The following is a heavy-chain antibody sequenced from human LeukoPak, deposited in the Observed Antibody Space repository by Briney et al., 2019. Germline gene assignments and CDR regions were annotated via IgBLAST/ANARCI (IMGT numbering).Heavy chain of an antibody. CDR3: ARDSASDY. CDR1: GYMFTGHY. CDR2: INPNSGGT. V-gene: IGHV1-2*02. J-gene: IGHJ4*02. Sequence: ASVKVSCKASGYMFTGHYMHWVRQAPGQGLEWMGWINPNSGGTNYAQKFQGRVTMTRDTSINAAYMELSSLRYDDTAVYYCARDSASDYWGQGSLVTVSS.